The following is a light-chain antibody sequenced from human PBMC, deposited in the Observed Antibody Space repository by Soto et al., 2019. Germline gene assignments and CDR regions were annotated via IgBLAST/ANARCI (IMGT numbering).Light chain of an antibody. Sequence: QSVLTQPPSASGTPGQRVTISCSGSSSNIGSNYVYWYQQFPGSAPKLLIYRNDQRPSGVPDRFSGSKSGTSASLAISGPRSEDEADYYCAAWDDSLSAVVFGGWTQLTVL. CDR2: RND. J-gene: IGLJ2*01. CDR3: AAWDDSLSAVV. V-gene: IGLV1-47*01. CDR1: SSNIGSNY.